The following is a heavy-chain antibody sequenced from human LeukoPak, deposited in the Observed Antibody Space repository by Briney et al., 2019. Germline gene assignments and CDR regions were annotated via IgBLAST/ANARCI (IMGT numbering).Heavy chain of an antibody. CDR2: IRPKSDGGTA. CDR3: DNRGY. D-gene: IGHD2/OR15-2a*01. Sequence: GGSLRLSCTTSGFTFRDQFITWFRLAPGKGLEWVAFIRPKSDGGTAEYAASVKGRFTMSRDDSRSIAYLDMNSLKTEDTAVYYCDNRGYWGQGTLVTVSS. J-gene: IGHJ4*02. CDR1: GFTFRDQF. V-gene: IGHV3-49*03.